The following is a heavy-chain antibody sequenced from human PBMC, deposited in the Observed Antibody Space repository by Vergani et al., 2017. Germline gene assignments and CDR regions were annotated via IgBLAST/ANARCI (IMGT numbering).Heavy chain of an antibody. Sequence: QVQMVESGGGVVQPGRSLRLSCAASGFTFSSYGMHWVRQAPGKGLEWVAVIWYDGSNKYYADSLKGRFTNSRDNSKNTLYLQMNSRRAEDTAVYYCAREYRDSSGYFGPVDYWGQGTLVTVSS. CDR2: IWYDGSNK. CDR3: AREYRDSSGYFGPVDY. V-gene: IGHV3-33*01. D-gene: IGHD3-22*01. J-gene: IGHJ4*02. CDR1: GFTFSSYG.